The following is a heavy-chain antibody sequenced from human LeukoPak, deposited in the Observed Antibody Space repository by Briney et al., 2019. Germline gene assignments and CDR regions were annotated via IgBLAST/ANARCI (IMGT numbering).Heavy chain of an antibody. Sequence: GGSLRLSCAASGFTFSSYEMNWVRQAPGKGLEWVANIKQDGSEKYYVDSVKGRFTISRDNAKNSLYLQMNSLRAEDTAVYYCARLLVYNSGGEAFDHWGQRTLVTVSS. J-gene: IGHJ4*02. D-gene: IGHD1-20*01. CDR1: GFTFSSYE. CDR3: ARLLVYNSGGEAFDH. V-gene: IGHV3-7*01. CDR2: IKQDGSEK.